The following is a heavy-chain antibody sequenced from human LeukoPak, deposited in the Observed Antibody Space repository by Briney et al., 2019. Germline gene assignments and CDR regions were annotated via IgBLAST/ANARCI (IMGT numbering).Heavy chain of an antibody. CDR1: GFTFSSYG. CDR2: ISYDGSNK. J-gene: IGHJ4*02. V-gene: IGHV3-30*18. CDR3: AKSSPPPLRY. Sequence: GGSLKLSCAASGFTFSSYGMHWVRQAPGKGLEWVAVISYDGSNKYYADSVKGRFTISRDNSKNTLYLQMNSLRAEDTAVYYCAKSSPPPLRYWGQGTLVTVSS.